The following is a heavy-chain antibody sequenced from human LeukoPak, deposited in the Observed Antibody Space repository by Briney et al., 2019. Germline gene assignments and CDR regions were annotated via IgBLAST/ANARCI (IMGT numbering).Heavy chain of an antibody. V-gene: IGHV4-38-2*02. J-gene: IGHJ6*03. Sequence: PSETLSLTCAVYGGSFSGYYWGWIRQPPGKGLEWIGSIYHSGSTYYNPSLKSRVTISVDTSKNQFSLKLSSVTAADTAVYYCARDPDSSSASYYYYYMDVWGKGTTVTISS. D-gene: IGHD6-6*01. CDR2: IYHSGST. CDR1: GGSFSGYY. CDR3: ARDPDSSSASYYYYYMDV.